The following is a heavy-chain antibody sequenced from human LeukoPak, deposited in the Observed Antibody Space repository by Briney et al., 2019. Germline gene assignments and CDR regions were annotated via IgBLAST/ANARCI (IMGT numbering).Heavy chain of an antibody. J-gene: IGHJ4*02. Sequence: GGSLRLSCAASGFTVSSKYMSWVRQAPGKGLEWVSVIYSGGSTDYADSVKGRFTISRDNSKNTLYLQMNSLRPDDTAVYYCARGYSSGWHDYWGRGTLVTVSS. D-gene: IGHD6-19*01. V-gene: IGHV3-66*01. CDR3: ARGYSSGWHDY. CDR2: IYSGGST. CDR1: GFTVSSKY.